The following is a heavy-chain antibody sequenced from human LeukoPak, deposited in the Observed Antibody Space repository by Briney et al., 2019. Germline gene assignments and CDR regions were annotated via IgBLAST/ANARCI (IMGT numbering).Heavy chain of an antibody. CDR3: ARAGYFRFDY. V-gene: IGHV3-74*01. CDR2: INSDGSTT. Sequence: HAGGSLRLSCAASGFTFSSSWMHWVRQAPGKGLVWVSRINSDGSTTNYADSVRGRFTISRDNAKNTLYLQMNSLSAEHTAVYFCARAGYFRFDYWGQGTLVTVSS. D-gene: IGHD5-18*01. CDR1: GFTFSSSW. J-gene: IGHJ4*02.